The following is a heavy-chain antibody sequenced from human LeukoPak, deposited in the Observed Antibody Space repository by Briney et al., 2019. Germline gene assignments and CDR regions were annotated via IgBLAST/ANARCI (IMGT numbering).Heavy chain of an antibody. CDR1: GFTFSSYE. Sequence: GGSLRLSCAASGFTFSSYEMNWVRQAPGKGLEWVSYISSSGSTIYYADSVKGRFTISRDNAKNSLYLQMNSLRAEDTAVYYCARGLRVGIAAANLDYWGQGTLVTVSS. J-gene: IGHJ4*02. D-gene: IGHD6-13*01. CDR3: ARGLRVGIAAANLDY. V-gene: IGHV3-48*03. CDR2: ISSSGSTI.